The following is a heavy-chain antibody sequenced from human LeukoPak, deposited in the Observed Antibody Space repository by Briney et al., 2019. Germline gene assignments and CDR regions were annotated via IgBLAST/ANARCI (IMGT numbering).Heavy chain of an antibody. CDR1: GYSFTPFY. Sequence: ASVKVSFKPSGYSFTPFYIHWVRQAPGQGLDGMGWIHPRSGDANYAQKFQGRVTMTRDTSISTAYLGLSSLRSDDTAVYYCARDGDYGRGSYYRGCIDSWGQGTPVTVSP. CDR2: IHPRSGDA. V-gene: IGHV1-2*02. J-gene: IGHJ4*02. CDR3: ARDGDYGRGSYYRGCIDS. D-gene: IGHD3-10*01.